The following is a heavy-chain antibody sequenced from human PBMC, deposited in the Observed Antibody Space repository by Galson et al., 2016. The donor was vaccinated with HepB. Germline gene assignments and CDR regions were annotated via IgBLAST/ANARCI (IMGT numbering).Heavy chain of an antibody. J-gene: IGHJ4*02. Sequence: SLRLSCAASGFPFSSYAMYWVRQAPGKGLEFVSAITIYGGRTHYADFVKGRFTISRDDSKNTLNLQMSRLRTEDTAGYYCVRGRVNDFWSGYTERATHYFDSWGQGNLVTVSS. V-gene: IGHV3-64D*06. CDR2: ITIYGGRT. CDR3: VRGRVNDFWSGYTERATHYFDS. CDR1: GFPFSSYA. D-gene: IGHD3-3*01.